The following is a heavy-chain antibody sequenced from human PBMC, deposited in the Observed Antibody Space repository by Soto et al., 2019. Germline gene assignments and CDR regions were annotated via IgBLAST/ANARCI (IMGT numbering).Heavy chain of an antibody. Sequence: EVQLLESGGGLVQPGGSLRLSCAASGFTFSSYAMSWVRQAPGKGLEWVSAISGSGGSTYYADSVKGRFTISRDNSKDTLYLQMNSLRAEDTAVYYCAKDSGDYGDYADLDYWGQGTLVTVSS. CDR1: GFTFSSYA. D-gene: IGHD4-17*01. CDR3: AKDSGDYGDYADLDY. J-gene: IGHJ4*02. V-gene: IGHV3-23*01. CDR2: ISGSGGST.